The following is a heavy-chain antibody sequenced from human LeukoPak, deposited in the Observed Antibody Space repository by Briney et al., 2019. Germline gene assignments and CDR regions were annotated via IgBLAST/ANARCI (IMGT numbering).Heavy chain of an antibody. Sequence: ASVKVSCKAFGYTFTDFYMHWVRQAPGQGLEWMGYISPTSGGTKYAQNFRGRVTMTRDTSISTAYMELNRLTSDDTAVYYCARTYYYGSSGQPWGFDPWGQGTLVTVSS. CDR3: ARTYYYGSSGQPWGFDP. J-gene: IGHJ5*02. CDR1: GYTFTDFY. CDR2: ISPTSGGT. D-gene: IGHD3-22*01. V-gene: IGHV1-2*02.